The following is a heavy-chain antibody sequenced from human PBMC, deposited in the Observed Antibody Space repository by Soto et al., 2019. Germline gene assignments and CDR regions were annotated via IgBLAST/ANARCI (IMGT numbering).Heavy chain of an antibody. Sequence: SETLSLTCSVSGYSISSGYYWGWIRQPPGKGLEWIGSIYHSGSTSYNPSVKSRVTISIDTSKNQFSLKLSSVTAAHTAVYYCARLGFYYDSSAYEYWGQGSLVTVTS. D-gene: IGHD3-22*01. CDR1: GYSISSGYY. V-gene: IGHV4-38-2*01. J-gene: IGHJ4*02. CDR3: ARLGFYYDSSAYEY. CDR2: IYHSGST.